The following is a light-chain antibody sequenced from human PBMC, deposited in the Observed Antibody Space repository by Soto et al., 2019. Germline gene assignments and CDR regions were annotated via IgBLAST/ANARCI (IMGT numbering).Light chain of an antibody. CDR3: TSYAGSNNVV. V-gene: IGLV2-8*01. CDR2: EVS. CDR1: SSDVGGYNY. J-gene: IGLJ2*01. Sequence: QSALTQPPSASGSPGQSVTISCTGTSSDVGGYNYVSWYQQHPGKAPKLMIYEVSKRPSGVPDRFSGSKSGNTASLTVSGLQAYDEADYYCTSYAGSNNVVFGGGTQLTVL.